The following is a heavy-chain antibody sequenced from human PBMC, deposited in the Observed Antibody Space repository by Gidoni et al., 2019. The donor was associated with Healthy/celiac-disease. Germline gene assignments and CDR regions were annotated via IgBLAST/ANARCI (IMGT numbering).Heavy chain of an antibody. CDR3: TRGARGLGAYFDL. V-gene: IGHV1-3*01. D-gene: IGHD3-10*01. Sequence: QVQLVQSGAEVKKPGASVKVSCKASGYTFTSYAMHWVRQAPGQRLEWMGWINAGNGNTKYSQKFQGRVTITRDTSASTAYMELSSLRSEDTAVYYCTRGARGLGAYFDLWGRGTLVTVSS. J-gene: IGHJ2*01. CDR1: GYTFTSYA. CDR2: INAGNGNT.